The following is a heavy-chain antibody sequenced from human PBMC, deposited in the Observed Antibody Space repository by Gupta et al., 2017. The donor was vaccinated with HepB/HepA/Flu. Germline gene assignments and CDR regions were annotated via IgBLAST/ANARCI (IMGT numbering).Heavy chain of an antibody. CDR3: TTAPFGSTLTEY. CDR2: IDSKTDGGKT. V-gene: IGHV3-15*04. J-gene: IGHJ4*02. Sequence: EVQLVESGGGLVKPGGSLRLSCAASGFTFSNVWMCWVRQAPGKGLEWVGRIDSKTDGGKTDYAAPVKGRFTISRDDSRNTLSLQMNSLKTEDTAVYFCTTAPFGSTLTEYWGQGTLVTVSS. CDR1: GFTFSNVW. D-gene: IGHD2/OR15-2a*01.